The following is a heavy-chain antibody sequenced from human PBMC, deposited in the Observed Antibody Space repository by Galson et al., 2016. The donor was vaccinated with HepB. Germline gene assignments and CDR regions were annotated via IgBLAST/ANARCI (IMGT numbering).Heavy chain of an antibody. Sequence: RLSCAASGFTFSNYAMHWVRQAPGKGLEWMAIISYDGTNKYYPDSVKGRFTVSRDNSKNTLYLQMSSLRSDDTAVYYCARDRSAANWFDPWGQGTLVTVSS. CDR1: GFTFSNYA. CDR2: ISYDGTNK. V-gene: IGHV3-30*04. CDR3: ARDRSAANWFDP. J-gene: IGHJ5*02.